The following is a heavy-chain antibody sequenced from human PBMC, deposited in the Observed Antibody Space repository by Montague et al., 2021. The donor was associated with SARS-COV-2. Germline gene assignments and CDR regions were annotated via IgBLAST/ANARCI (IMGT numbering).Heavy chain of an antibody. CDR1: GFTFSSYA. D-gene: IGHD3-22*01. CDR3: ASGHDSSGLPEDY. Sequence: LSLSLAASGFTFSSYAMHWVRQAPGKGLEYVSAISSNGGSTYYANSVKGRFTISRDNSKNTLYLQMGSLRAEDMAVYYCASGHDSSGLPEDYWGQGTLVTVSS. J-gene: IGHJ4*02. CDR2: ISSNGGST. V-gene: IGHV3-64*01.